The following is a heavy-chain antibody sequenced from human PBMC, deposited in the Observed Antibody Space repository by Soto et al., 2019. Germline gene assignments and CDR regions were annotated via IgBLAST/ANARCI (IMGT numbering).Heavy chain of an antibody. D-gene: IGHD1-1*01. CDR3: ARDSNWSLDS. V-gene: IGHV3-7*01. CDR1: GFTLSRHW. J-gene: IGHJ4*02. Sequence: EVQLVASGGGLVQPGGSLRLSCVGSGFTLSRHWMSWVRQAPGRGLEWVANISPEGRDKYYVDSVKGRFTVSRDNAENSLYLQMNSLRAEDTGIYYCARDSNWSLDSWGQGTPVTVSS. CDR2: ISPEGRDK.